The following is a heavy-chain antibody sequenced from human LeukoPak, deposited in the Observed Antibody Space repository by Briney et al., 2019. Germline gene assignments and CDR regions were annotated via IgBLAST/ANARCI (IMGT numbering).Heavy chain of an antibody. CDR1: GYTFTGYY. V-gene: IGHV1-2*06. Sequence: ASVKVSCKASGYTFTGYYMHWVRQAPGQGLEWMGRINPNSGGTNCAQKFQGRVTMTRDTSISTAYMELSRLRSDDTAVYYCARYYCSGGSCLGTNWFDPWGQGTLVTVSS. CDR3: ARYYCSGGSCLGTNWFDP. D-gene: IGHD2-15*01. J-gene: IGHJ5*02. CDR2: INPNSGGT.